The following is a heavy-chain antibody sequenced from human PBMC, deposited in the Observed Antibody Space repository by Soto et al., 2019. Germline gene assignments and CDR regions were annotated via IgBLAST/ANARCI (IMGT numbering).Heavy chain of an antibody. J-gene: IGHJ6*02. D-gene: IGHD2-21*02. Sequence: SETLSLTCTVSGGSISSGDYYWSWIRQPPGKGLEWIGYIYYSGSTYHNPSLKSRVTISVDTSKNQFSLKLSSVTAADTAVYYCARERGFLVVVTGHYYYYGMDVWGQGTTVT. V-gene: IGHV4-30-4*01. CDR3: ARERGFLVVVTGHYYYYGMDV. CDR1: GGSISSGDYY. CDR2: IYYSGST.